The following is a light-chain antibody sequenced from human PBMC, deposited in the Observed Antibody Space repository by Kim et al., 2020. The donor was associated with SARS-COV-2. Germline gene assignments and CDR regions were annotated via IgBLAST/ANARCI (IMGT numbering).Light chain of an antibody. CDR2: QDS. Sequence: SYELTQPPSVSVSPGQTASITCSGDKLGDKYACWYQQKPGQSPVLVIYQDSKRPSGIPERFSGSNSGNTATLTISGTQAMDEADYYCQAWDSSTHYVFGTGNKVTVL. CDR3: QAWDSSTHYV. CDR1: KLGDKY. J-gene: IGLJ1*01. V-gene: IGLV3-1*01.